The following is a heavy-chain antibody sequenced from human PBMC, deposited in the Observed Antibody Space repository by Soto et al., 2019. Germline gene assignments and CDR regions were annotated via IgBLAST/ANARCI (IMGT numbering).Heavy chain of an antibody. Sequence: QVQLQESGPGLVKSSQTLSLTCTVSGGSISSDGNYWSWIRQHPGKGLEWIGYIYYSGSTNYNPSPKSRVTISVDTSKNQFSLKLNSVTAADTAAYYCARARMVRGIIYYYGMDVWGQGTTVTVSS. CDR1: GGSISSDGNY. CDR2: IYYSGST. CDR3: ARARMVRGIIYYYGMDV. V-gene: IGHV4-31*03. D-gene: IGHD3-10*01. J-gene: IGHJ6*02.